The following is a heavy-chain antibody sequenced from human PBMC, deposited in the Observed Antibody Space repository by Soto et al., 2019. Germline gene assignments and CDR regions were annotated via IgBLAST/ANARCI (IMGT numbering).Heavy chain of an antibody. CDR1: GYTFTSYG. CDR2: ISAYNGNT. Sequence: ASVKVSCKASGYTFTSYGISWVRQAPGQGLEWMGWISAYNGNTNYAQKLQGRVTMTTDTSTSTAYLQWSSLKASDTAMYYCARQTAYYDSSGYYYGYWGQGTLVTVSS. J-gene: IGHJ4*02. CDR3: ARQTAYYDSSGYYYGY. D-gene: IGHD3-22*01. V-gene: IGHV1-18*01.